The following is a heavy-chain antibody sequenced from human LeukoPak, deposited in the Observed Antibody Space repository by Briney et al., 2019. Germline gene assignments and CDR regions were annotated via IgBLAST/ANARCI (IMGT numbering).Heavy chain of an antibody. V-gene: IGHV1-46*01. J-gene: IGHJ4*02. CDR3: ARGAALAAAGTPFDY. D-gene: IGHD6-13*01. Sequence: ASVKVSCKASGYTFTSYYMHWVRQAPGQGLEWMGIINPSGGSTSYAQKFQGRVTMTRDMSTSTVYMELSSLRSEDTAVYYCARGAALAAAGTPFDYWGQGTLVTVSS. CDR2: INPSGGST. CDR1: GYTFTSYY.